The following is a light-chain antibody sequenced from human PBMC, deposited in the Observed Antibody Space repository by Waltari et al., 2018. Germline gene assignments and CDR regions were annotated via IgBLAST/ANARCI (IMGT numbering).Light chain of an antibody. V-gene: IGLV3-25*03. CDR3: QSADAGATYCV. CDR2: LDT. J-gene: IGLJ1*01. CDR1: ALAKQY. Sequence: ELTQPPSLSVSPGQTAKITCSGDALAKQYFYWYQQNPGQDPVLIITLDTRRPSGIPGRVSGSTSGTTVTLTITGVQAEDEADYYCQSADAGATYCVFAPGTKVTV.